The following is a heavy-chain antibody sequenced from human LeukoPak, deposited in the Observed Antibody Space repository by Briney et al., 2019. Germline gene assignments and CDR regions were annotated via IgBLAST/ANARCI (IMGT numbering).Heavy chain of an antibody. V-gene: IGHV4-59*01. CDR2: IYYSGST. CDR3: ARAPHRGSRPNWFDP. J-gene: IGHJ5*02. D-gene: IGHD6-13*01. CDR1: GGSFSGYY. Sequence: SETLSLTCAVYGGSFSGYYWSWIRQPPGKGLEWIGYIYYSGSTNYNPSLKSRVTISVDTSKNQFSLKLSSVTAADTAVYYCARAPHRGSRPNWFDPWGQGTLVTVSS.